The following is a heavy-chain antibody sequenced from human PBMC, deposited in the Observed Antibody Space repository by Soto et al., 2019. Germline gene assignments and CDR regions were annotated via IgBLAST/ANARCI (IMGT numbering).Heavy chain of an antibody. Sequence: QVQLVESGGGVVQPGRSLRLSCAASGFTFSSYGMHWVRQAPGKGLEWVAVISYDGSNKYYADSVKGRFTISRDNSKNTLYLQMNSLRAEDTAVYYCATGPSGWYFDYWGQGTLVTVSS. J-gene: IGHJ4*02. D-gene: IGHD6-19*01. CDR3: ATGPSGWYFDY. CDR2: ISYDGSNK. CDR1: GFTFSSYG. V-gene: IGHV3-30*03.